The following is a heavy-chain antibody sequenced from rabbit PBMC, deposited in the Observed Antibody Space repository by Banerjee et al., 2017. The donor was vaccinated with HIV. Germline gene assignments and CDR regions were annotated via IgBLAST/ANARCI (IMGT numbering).Heavy chain of an antibody. J-gene: IGHJ4*01. V-gene: IGHV1S7*01. CDR1: GFTLSSYW. CDR3: ARDSSGWGPDLAL. Sequence: QLEESGGDLVKPEGSLTLTCKASGFTLSSYWICWVRQAPGKGLEWIACIYAGKGSADYASWVNGRFTISSDNAQNTVDLQMNSLTAADTATYFCARDSSGWGPDLALWGQGTLVTVS. D-gene: IGHD4-1*01. CDR2: IYAGKGSA.